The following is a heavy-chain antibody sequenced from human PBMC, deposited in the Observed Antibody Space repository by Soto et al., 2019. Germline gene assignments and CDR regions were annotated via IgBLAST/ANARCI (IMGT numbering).Heavy chain of an antibody. CDR1: GFTFTRYS. Sequence: PGGSLRLSCAASGFTFTRYSMNGVRQAPVKGPEWVASISSTTNYIYYADSMKGRFTVSRDNAKNSVYLDMNSLSADDTALYYCARESEDLTSNFDYWGQGTLVTVSS. CDR3: ARESEDLTSNFDY. J-gene: IGHJ4*02. CDR2: ISSTTNYI. V-gene: IGHV3-21*01.